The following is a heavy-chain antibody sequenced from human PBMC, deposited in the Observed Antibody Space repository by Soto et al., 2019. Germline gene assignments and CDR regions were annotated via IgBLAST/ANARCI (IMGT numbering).Heavy chain of an antibody. Sequence: QPGGSLRLSCAASGFTFSSYAMHWVRQAPGKGLEWVAVISYDGSNKYYADSVKGRFTISRDNSKNTLYLQMNSLRAEDTAVYYCARGNIVATVRLKYGMDVWGQGTTVTVSS. CDR1: GFTFSSYA. V-gene: IGHV3-30-3*01. D-gene: IGHD5-12*01. J-gene: IGHJ6*02. CDR2: ISYDGSNK. CDR3: ARGNIVATVRLKYGMDV.